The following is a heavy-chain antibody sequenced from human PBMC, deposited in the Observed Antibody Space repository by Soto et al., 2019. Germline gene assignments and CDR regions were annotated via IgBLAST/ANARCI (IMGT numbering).Heavy chain of an antibody. D-gene: IGHD1-1*01. CDR2: IWLDGTAT. CDR1: GFPFSAYG. V-gene: IGHV3-33*03. CDR3: VRGTPTPGLDI. J-gene: IGHJ6*02. Sequence: QPGGSLRLSCAASGFPFSAYGMHWVRQAPGKGVECVASIWLDGTATHYAESVRGRFSTSRDNTRNSFYLNMDSLRVGDTATYYCVRGTPTPGLDIWGRGTTVTVSS.